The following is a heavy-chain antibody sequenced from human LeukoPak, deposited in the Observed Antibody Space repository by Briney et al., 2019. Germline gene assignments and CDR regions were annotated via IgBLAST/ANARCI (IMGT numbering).Heavy chain of an antibody. CDR1: GYSFTSYG. Sequence: ASVKVSCKAPGYSFTSYGFSWVRQAPGQGLEWMGWISAYDGNTNYAQKVHDRVTMTTDSSTSTAYMELRSLRSDDTAVYYCAKMGASSGYSPIDYWGQGTLVTVSS. J-gene: IGHJ4*02. D-gene: IGHD3-22*01. V-gene: IGHV1-18*01. CDR2: ISAYDGNT. CDR3: AKMGASSGYSPIDY.